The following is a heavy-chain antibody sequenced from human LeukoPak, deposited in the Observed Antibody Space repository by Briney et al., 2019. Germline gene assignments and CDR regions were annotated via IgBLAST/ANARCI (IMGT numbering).Heavy chain of an antibody. D-gene: IGHD5-12*01. CDR3: ARYYSGYDLRYFDY. V-gene: IGHV3-23*01. Sequence: GGSLRLSCAASGFTFSSYAMSWVRQAPGKGLEWVSAISGSGGSTYYADSVKGRFTISRDNSKNTLYFQMNSLRVEDTAVYYCARYYSGYDLRYFDYWGQGTLVTVSS. J-gene: IGHJ4*02. CDR2: ISGSGGST. CDR1: GFTFSSYA.